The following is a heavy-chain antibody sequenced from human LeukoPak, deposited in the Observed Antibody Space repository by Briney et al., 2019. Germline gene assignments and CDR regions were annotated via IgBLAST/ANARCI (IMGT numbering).Heavy chain of an antibody. Sequence: GGSLRLSCAVSGFTFSRYSMNWVRQAPGKGLEWVSFISTSSSYIYYADSVKGRFTISRDNAKNSLYLQMNSLRAEDTAVYYCARGRNVDTAMVFGLSVYYYYYYMDVWGKGTTVTISS. CDR1: GFTFSRYS. CDR3: ARGRNVDTAMVFGLSVYYYYYYMDV. V-gene: IGHV3-21*01. CDR2: ISTSSSYI. J-gene: IGHJ6*03. D-gene: IGHD5-18*01.